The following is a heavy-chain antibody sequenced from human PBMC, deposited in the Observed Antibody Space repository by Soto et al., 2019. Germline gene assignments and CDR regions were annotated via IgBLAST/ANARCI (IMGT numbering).Heavy chain of an antibody. J-gene: IGHJ4*02. V-gene: IGHV3-30*18. D-gene: IGHD3-3*01. CDR1: GFTFSSYG. CDR3: AKDQYYDFWSGYSNFDY. CDR2: ISYDGSNK. Sequence: ESGGGVVQPGRSLRLSCAASGFTFSSYGMHWVRQAPGKGLEWVAVISYDGSNKYYADSVKGRFTISRDNSKNTLYLQMNSLRAEDTAVYYCAKDQYYDFWSGYSNFDYWGQGTLVTVSS.